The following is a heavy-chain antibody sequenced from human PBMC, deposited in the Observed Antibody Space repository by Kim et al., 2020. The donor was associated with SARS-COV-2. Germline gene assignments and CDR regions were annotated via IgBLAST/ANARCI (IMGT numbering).Heavy chain of an antibody. CDR3: AKALVIHWDYGMDV. Sequence: YADSVSGRFTISRDNAKNSLYLQMNSLGAEDTALYYCAKALVIHWDYGMDVWGQGTTVTVSS. V-gene: IGHV3-9*01. J-gene: IGHJ6*02. D-gene: IGHD3-9*01.